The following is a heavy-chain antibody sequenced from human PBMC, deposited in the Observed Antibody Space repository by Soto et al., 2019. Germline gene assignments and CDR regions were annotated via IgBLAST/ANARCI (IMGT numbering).Heavy chain of an antibody. J-gene: IGHJ4*02. D-gene: IGHD3-10*01. CDR2: INHSGST. V-gene: IGHV4-34*01. CDR3: ARGATTMVRGGCFDY. CDR1: GGSFSGYY. Sequence: SETLSLTCAVYGGSFSGYYWSWIRQPPGKGLEWIGEINHSGSTNYNPSLKSRVTISVDTSKNQFSLKLSSVTAADTAVYYCARGATTMVRGGCFDYWGQGTLVTVSS.